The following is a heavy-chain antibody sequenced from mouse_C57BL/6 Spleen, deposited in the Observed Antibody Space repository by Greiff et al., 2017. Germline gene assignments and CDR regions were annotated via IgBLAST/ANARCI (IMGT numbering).Heavy chain of an antibody. J-gene: IGHJ3*01. CDR3: AIHLIYYGNYGFAY. CDR2: IHPSDSDT. CDR1: GYTFTSYW. Sequence: VQLQQPGAELVKPGASVKVSCKASGYTFTSYWMHWVKQRPGQGLEWIGRIHPSDSDTNYNQKFKGKATLTVDKSSSTAYMQLSSLTSEDSAVYYCAIHLIYYGNYGFAYWGQGTLVTVSA. D-gene: IGHD2-1*01. V-gene: IGHV1-74*01.